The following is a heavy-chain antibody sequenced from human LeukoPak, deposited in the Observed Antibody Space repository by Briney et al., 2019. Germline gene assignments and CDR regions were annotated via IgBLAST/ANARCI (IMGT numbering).Heavy chain of an antibody. CDR3: ARHGTDY. V-gene: IGHV4-59*08. CDR1: GGSISGYY. J-gene: IGHJ4*02. CDR2: IYYGGST. Sequence: PETLSLTCTVSGGSISGYYWSWIRQPPGKGLEWIGYIYYGGSTNYNPSLKSRVTMSVVKSKNLFSLNLSSVTAADTAVYYCARHGTDYWGQGTLVTVSP.